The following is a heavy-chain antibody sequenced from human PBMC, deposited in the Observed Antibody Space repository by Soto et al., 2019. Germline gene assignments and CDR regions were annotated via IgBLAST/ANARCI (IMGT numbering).Heavy chain of an antibody. CDR3: ASSYGSGYRAVDY. D-gene: IGHD3-10*01. Sequence: QVQLVQSGAEVKRPGSSVKVSCTASGDTFNFYSINWVRQAPGLGLEWMGRVNPIVSMSNYAQKCQGSVTMTADKSTSTADMELSSLRSEDTAIYYCASSYGSGYRAVDYWGQGALVTVSS. J-gene: IGHJ4*02. CDR2: VNPIVSMS. CDR1: GDTFNFYS. V-gene: IGHV1-69*02.